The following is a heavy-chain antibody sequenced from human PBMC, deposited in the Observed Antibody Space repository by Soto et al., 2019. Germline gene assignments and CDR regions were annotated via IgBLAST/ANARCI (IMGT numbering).Heavy chain of an antibody. CDR2: IYSGGNT. CDR1: GFTVSTNY. V-gene: IGHV3-66*01. Sequence: GGSLRLSCVASGFTVSTNYMNWVRQAPGKGLEWVSVIYSGGNTYYADSVKGRFSISRDNSKNTLYLQMNSLRAEDTAVYYCARDSDFDYWGQGTLVTVSS. J-gene: IGHJ4*02. CDR3: ARDSDFDY.